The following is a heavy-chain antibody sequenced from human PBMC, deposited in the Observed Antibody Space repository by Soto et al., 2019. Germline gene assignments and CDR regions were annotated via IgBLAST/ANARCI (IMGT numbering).Heavy chain of an antibody. CDR1: GFTFGTYA. CDR2: ISGSGGST. V-gene: IGHV3-23*01. CDR3: AKGSSGSRPYYFDY. J-gene: IGHJ4*02. D-gene: IGHD3-22*01. Sequence: SLRLSCAASGFTFGTYAMSWVRQAPGKGLEWVSAISGSGGSTYYADSVKGRFTISRDNSKNTLYLQMKSLRADDSAVYYCAKGSSGSRPYYFDYWGQGALVTVSS.